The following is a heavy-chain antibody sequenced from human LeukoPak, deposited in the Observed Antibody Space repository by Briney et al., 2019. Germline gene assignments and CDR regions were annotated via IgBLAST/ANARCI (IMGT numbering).Heavy chain of an antibody. D-gene: IGHD6-25*01. Sequence: GGSLRLSCAASGFTFDDYAMHWVRQAPGKGLEWVSGISSTSTYMHDADSVKGRFTVFRDNANKSLYLQMNSLRAEDTAMYYCARGMRQIDDAFDLWGQGTRVTVSS. CDR1: GFTFDDYA. CDR2: ISSTSTYM. J-gene: IGHJ3*01. CDR3: ARGMRQIDDAFDL. V-gene: IGHV3-21*01.